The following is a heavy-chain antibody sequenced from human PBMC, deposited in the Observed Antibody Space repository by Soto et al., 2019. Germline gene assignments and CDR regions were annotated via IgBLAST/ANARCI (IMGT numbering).Heavy chain of an antibody. Sequence: QVQLVESGGGVVQPGRSLRLSCAASGFTFSSYGMHWVRQAPGKGLEWVAVISYDGSNKYYADSVKGRFTISRDNSKNTLYLQMNSLGAEDTAVYYCAKDQWLDWFDPWGQGTLVTVSS. V-gene: IGHV3-30*18. J-gene: IGHJ5*02. CDR3: AKDQWLDWFDP. CDR1: GFTFSSYG. CDR2: ISYDGSNK. D-gene: IGHD2-8*01.